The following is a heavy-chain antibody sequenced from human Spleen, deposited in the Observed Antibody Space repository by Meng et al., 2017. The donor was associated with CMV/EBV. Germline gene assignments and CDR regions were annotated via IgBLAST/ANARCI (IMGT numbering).Heavy chain of an antibody. CDR1: GFTFNSYG. J-gene: IGHJ6*02. CDR2: IRYDGVSK. D-gene: IGHD4-17*01. V-gene: IGHV3-33*07. Sequence: GGSLRLSCAASGFTFNSYGMYWVRQAPGKGLEWVAFIRYDGVSKDSADSVKGRFTVSRDNAKNSLYLQMSSLRPEDTAVYYCARTIRELSDYYYGMDVWGQGTTVTVSS. CDR3: ARTIRELSDYYYGMDV.